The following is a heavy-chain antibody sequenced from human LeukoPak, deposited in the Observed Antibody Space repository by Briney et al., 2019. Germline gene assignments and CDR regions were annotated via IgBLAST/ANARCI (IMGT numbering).Heavy chain of an antibody. Sequence: GGSLRLSCAASGFTFSSYAMSWVRQAPGKGLEWVSAISDSGGSTYDADSVKGRFTISRDNSKNTLYLQMNSLRAEDTAVYYCAKDTSIGRYCTNGVCSPFDYWGQGTLATVSS. D-gene: IGHD2-8*01. J-gene: IGHJ4*02. V-gene: IGHV3-23*01. CDR1: GFTFSSYA. CDR3: AKDTSIGRYCTNGVCSPFDY. CDR2: ISDSGGST.